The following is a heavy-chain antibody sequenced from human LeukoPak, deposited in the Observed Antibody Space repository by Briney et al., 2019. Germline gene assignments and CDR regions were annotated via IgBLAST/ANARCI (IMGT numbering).Heavy chain of an antibody. Sequence: ASVKVSCKASGFTFTDYYMHWVRQAPGQGLEWMGWINPNSGGTNYAQKFQGTVTMTRDTSISTAYMELSRLRSDDTAVYYCASGEDYYDSSGPFRYWGQGTLVTVSS. V-gene: IGHV1-2*02. CDR3: ASGEDYYDSSGPFRY. J-gene: IGHJ4*02. CDR1: GFTFTDYY. CDR2: INPNSGGT. D-gene: IGHD3-22*01.